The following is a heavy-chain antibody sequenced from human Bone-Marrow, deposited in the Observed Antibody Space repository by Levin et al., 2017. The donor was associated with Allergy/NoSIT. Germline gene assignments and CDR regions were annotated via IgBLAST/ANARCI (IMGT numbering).Heavy chain of an antibody. D-gene: IGHD5-18*01. Sequence: NSSETLSLTCTVSGGYVSSGSYYWSWIRQPPGKGLEWIGYISNIGRTNYNPSLRSRVTISEDTSKHQFSLKLNSVTAADTAVYYCARDGGWSYGYGLAHWGRGTLVTVSS. CDR3: ARDGGWSYGYGLAH. J-gene: IGHJ4*02. CDR1: GGYVSSGSYY. V-gene: IGHV4-61*01. CDR2: ISNIGRT.